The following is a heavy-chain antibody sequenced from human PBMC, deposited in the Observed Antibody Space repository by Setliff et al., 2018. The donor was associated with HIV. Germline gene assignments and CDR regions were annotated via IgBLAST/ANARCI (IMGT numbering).Heavy chain of an antibody. Sequence: SETLSLTCTVSGGSISNKTHYWGWIRKPPGRGLEWIGSIYYSGSTYYNPSLKSRLTISIDTSKNQFSLKLNSVTATDTALYYCARLGYSIDLRRLDYWGQGAQVTVS. J-gene: IGHJ4*02. D-gene: IGHD6-13*01. CDR2: IYYSGST. CDR3: ARLGYSIDLRRLDY. V-gene: IGHV4-39*01. CDR1: GGSISNKTHY.